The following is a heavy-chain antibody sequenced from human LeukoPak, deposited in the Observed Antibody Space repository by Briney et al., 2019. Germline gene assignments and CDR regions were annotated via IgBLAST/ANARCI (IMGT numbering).Heavy chain of an antibody. Sequence: ASVKVSCKASGYTFTGYYMHWVRQAPGQGLEWMGWINPNSGGTSYAQKFQGRVTMTRDTSISTAYMELSRLRSDDTAVYYCASSFPGYCSSTSCLWPPQGVWGKGTTVTVSS. J-gene: IGHJ6*04. CDR1: GYTFTGYY. V-gene: IGHV1-2*02. CDR2: INPNSGGT. D-gene: IGHD2-2*01. CDR3: ASSFPGYCSSTSCLWPPQGV.